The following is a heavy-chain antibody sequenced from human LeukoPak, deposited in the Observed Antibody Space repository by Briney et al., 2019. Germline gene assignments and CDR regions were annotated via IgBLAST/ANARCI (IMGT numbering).Heavy chain of an antibody. V-gene: IGHV3-23*01. CDR2: ISVMAVGP. J-gene: IGHJ4*02. CDR1: GITLSNYG. D-gene: IGHD3-22*01. CDR3: AKRGVVIRVILVGFYKEAYYFDS. Sequence: GGSLRPPGAVLGITLSNYGMSWFRQAPGKGLEWFAGISVMAVGPYYEGSVKGRFTIPRDNGKNTLYLELNNLRAEDTAVYFCAKRGVVIRVILVGFYKEAYYFDSWGQGALVTVSS.